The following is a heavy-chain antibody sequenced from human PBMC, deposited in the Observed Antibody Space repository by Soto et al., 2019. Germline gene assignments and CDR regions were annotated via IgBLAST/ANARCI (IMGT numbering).Heavy chain of an antibody. CDR2: INPNSGGT. V-gene: IGHV1-2*04. D-gene: IGHD1-26*01. Sequence: QVQLVQSGAEVKKPGASVKVSCKASGYTFTGYYMHWVRQAPGQGLEWMGWINPNSGGTNYAQKCQGWVTMTRDTSISTAYMELSRLRSDDTAVYYCARDGSYYSDAFDIWGQGTMVTVSS. J-gene: IGHJ3*02. CDR3: ARDGSYYSDAFDI. CDR1: GYTFTGYY.